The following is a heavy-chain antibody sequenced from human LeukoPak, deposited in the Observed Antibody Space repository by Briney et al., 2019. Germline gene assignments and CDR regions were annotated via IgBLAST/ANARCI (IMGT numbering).Heavy chain of an antibody. V-gene: IGHV4-61*09. CDR3: ARTSGYSYGYLDY. CDR2: VFTSGNT. J-gene: IGHJ4*02. Sequence: PSETLSLTCAVSGGSITRGSYYWTWIRQPAGKALEWIGHVFTSGNTNYNPSLKSRVTISVDTSKNQFSLKLSSVTAADTAVYYCARTSGYSYGYLDYWGQGTLVTVSS. CDR1: GGSITRGSYY. D-gene: IGHD5-18*01.